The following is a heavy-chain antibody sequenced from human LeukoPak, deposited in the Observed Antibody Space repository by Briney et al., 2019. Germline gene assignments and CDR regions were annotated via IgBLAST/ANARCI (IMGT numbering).Heavy chain of an antibody. V-gene: IGHV3-74*01. CDR3: ARIMVGATGVDY. D-gene: IGHD1-26*01. CDR1: GFTFSNFW. Sequence: PGGSLRLSCAASGFTFSNFWMHWVRQAPGKGLVWVSRINTDGSLTNYADSLKGRFTMSRDNAKNTLYLQMNSLSPEDTAVYYCARIMVGATGVDYWGQGTLVTVSS. CDR2: INTDGSLT. J-gene: IGHJ4*02.